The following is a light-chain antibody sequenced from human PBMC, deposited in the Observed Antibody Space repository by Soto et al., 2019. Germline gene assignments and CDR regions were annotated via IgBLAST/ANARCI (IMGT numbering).Light chain of an antibody. V-gene: IGKV3-20*01. CDR1: QSVSSSY. CDR2: GAS. J-gene: IGKJ3*01. Sequence: EIVLTQSPGTLSLSPGERATLSCRASQSVSSSYLAWYQQKPGQAPRLLIYGASSRATGIPDRFSGSGSGTDFTLTISRLEAEVFAVYYCQQYGSLWFTFGPGTKVDIK. CDR3: QQYGSLWFT.